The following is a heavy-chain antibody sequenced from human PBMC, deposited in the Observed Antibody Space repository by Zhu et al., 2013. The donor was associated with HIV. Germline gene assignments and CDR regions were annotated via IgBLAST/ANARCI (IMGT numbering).Heavy chain of an antibody. CDR3: TRGPRGSGFHY. D-gene: IGHD2-15*01. J-gene: IGHJ4*02. CDR2: VNPRNGDS. CDR1: GYTFTDFP. Sequence: QVQVVQSGAEVKKPGASVKVSCEAFGYTFTDFPINWVRQAPGQGLEWMGWVNPRNGDSGLAQKFQGRLTISRNTSITTVYMELSSLRYDDTAVYYCTRGPRGSGFHYWGQGTPVTVSS. V-gene: IGHV1-8*02.